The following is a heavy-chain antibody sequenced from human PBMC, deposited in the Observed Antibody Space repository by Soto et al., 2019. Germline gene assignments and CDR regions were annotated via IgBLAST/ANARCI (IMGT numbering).Heavy chain of an antibody. D-gene: IGHD6-13*01. CDR1: GGSISSGGYY. V-gene: IGHV4-31*03. Sequence: PSETLSLTCTVSGGSISSGGYYWSGIRQHPGKGLKWIRYSYYSGSTYYNPSLKSRVTISVDTSKNQFSLKLSSVTAADTAVYYWTRRYSSSFDFGGQGTLVTVSS. CDR3: TRRYSSSFDF. J-gene: IGHJ4*02. CDR2: SYYSGST.